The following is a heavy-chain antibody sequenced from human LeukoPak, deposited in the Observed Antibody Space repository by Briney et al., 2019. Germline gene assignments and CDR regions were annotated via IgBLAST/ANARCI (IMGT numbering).Heavy chain of an antibody. J-gene: IGHJ5*02. Sequence: PSETQSLTCTVSGGSISSYYWSWIRKPPGKRLEWIGYIYCSGSTNYNPSLKSRVTISVDTSKNQFSLKLSSVTAADTAVYYCATQRSMVVGSFDPWGQGTLVTVSS. CDR3: ATQRSMVVGSFDP. CDR2: IYCSGST. V-gene: IGHV4-59*08. CDR1: GGSISSYY. D-gene: IGHD3-10*01.